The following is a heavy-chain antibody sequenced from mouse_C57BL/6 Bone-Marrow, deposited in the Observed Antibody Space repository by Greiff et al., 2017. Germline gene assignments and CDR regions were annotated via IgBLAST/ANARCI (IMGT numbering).Heavy chain of an antibody. D-gene: IGHD1-1*01. V-gene: IGHV8-8*01. Sequence: QVTLKESGPGILQPSQTLSLTCSFSGFSLRTFGMGVGWIRPPSGKGLEWLAHIWWDADKYSTPALKSRLTISKDTAKNQVFLKVANVDTAETATYYGARIKGGLLLRLYAMDDWGQGISVTVSS. CDR1: GFSLRTFGMG. CDR2: IWWDADK. J-gene: IGHJ4*01. CDR3: ARIKGGLLLRLYAMDD.